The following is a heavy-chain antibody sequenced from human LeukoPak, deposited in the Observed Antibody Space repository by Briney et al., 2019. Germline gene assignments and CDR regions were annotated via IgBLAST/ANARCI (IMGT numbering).Heavy chain of an antibody. CDR2: IYYGGRS. CDR1: GGSISSYY. V-gene: IGHV4-59*12. J-gene: IGHJ4*02. Sequence: PSETLSLTCIVSGGSISSYYWSWIRQSPGKGLERIGYIYYGGRSSYNPSLKSRVTISVDTSKNQFSLRLSSVTAADTAVYYCARGSSGNSFPFDYWGQGTLVTVSS. CDR3: ARGSSGNSFPFDY. D-gene: IGHD3-22*01.